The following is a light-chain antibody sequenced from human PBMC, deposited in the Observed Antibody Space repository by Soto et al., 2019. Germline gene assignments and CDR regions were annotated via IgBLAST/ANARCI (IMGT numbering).Light chain of an antibody. CDR1: SADVGGYNY. CDR3: GSYTSTDTPFV. V-gene: IGLV2-14*01. Sequence: QSVLARPSSVSGSPGQSITISCTGTSADVGGYNYVSWYQHHPGKGPKLIIYEVSNRPSGVSDRFSGSKSGNKASLIISNLEAEDESDYYCGSYTSTDTPFVFGTGTKVSV. CDR2: EVS. J-gene: IGLJ1*01.